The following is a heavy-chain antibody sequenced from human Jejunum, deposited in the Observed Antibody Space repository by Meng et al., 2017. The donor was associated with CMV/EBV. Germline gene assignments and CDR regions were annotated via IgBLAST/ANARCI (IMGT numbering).Heavy chain of an antibody. Sequence: GSLRLSCAASGFTFSTYAMSWVRQAPGKGLECVSVSYRGGNTYYADSVRGRFTISRDDSKSTLYLQMNSLRAEDSALYYCVCGDFRPHWGQGTLVTVSS. D-gene: IGHD2-21*01. CDR2: SYRGGNT. CDR3: VCGDFRPH. CDR1: GFTFSTYA. V-gene: IGHV3-23*03. J-gene: IGHJ4*02.